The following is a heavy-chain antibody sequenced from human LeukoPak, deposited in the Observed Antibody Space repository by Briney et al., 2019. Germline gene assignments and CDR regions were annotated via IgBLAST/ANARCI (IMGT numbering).Heavy chain of an antibody. CDR2: INHSGST. J-gene: IGHJ5*02. Sequence: PSETLSLTCAVYGGPFSGYYWSWIRQPPGKGLEWIGEINHSGSTNYNPSLKSRVTISVDTSKNQFSLKLSSVTAADTAVYYCARGPRRGMATMRVCWFDPWGQGTLVTVSS. CDR3: ARGPRRGMATMRVCWFDP. D-gene: IGHD5-24*01. CDR1: GGPFSGYY. V-gene: IGHV4-34*01.